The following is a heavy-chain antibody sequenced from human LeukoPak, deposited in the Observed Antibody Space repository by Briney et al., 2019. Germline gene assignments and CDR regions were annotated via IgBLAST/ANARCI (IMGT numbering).Heavy chain of an antibody. CDR2: IYYSGST. Sequence: SETLSLTCTVSGGSISSSSYYWGWIRQPPGKGLEWIGSIYYSGSTYYNPSLKSRVTISVDPSKNHFSLKLSSVTAADTAMYFCARGETYSDVWGASTGGRRGNYLDYWGQGILVTVSS. V-gene: IGHV4-39*02. CDR1: GGSISSSSYY. D-gene: IGHD3-3*01. CDR3: ARGETYSDVWGASTGGRRGNYLDY. J-gene: IGHJ4*02.